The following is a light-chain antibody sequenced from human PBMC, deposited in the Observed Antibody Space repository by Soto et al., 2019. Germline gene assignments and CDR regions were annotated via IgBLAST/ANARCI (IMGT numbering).Light chain of an antibody. CDR2: DVS. V-gene: IGLV2-14*01. Sequence: QSALTQPASVSGSPGQSITISCTGTSSDVGGFNFVSWYQQHPGKAPKLMIYDVSYRPSGVSNRFSGSKSGNTASLTISGLRAEDEADYYCSSYTSGSTSYVFGTGTKLTVL. J-gene: IGLJ1*01. CDR3: SSYTSGSTSYV. CDR1: SSDVGGFNF.